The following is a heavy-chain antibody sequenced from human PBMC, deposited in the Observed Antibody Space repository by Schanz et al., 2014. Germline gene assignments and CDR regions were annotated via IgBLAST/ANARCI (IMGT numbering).Heavy chain of an antibody. CDR1: GYTFTRSG. V-gene: IGHV1-18*01. J-gene: IGHJ4*02. CDR2: IGGSDGEK. Sequence: QVQLVQSGGEVKTPGASVKVSCKASGYTFTRSGISWVRQAPGQGLEWMGWIGGSDGEKNFAQKLQGQGTMTTDKSTSTVFMELRSLTSDDSAVYYCARDRDQWDGNYLDYWGQGTLVTVSS. D-gene: IGHD1-26*01. CDR3: ARDRDQWDGNYLDY.